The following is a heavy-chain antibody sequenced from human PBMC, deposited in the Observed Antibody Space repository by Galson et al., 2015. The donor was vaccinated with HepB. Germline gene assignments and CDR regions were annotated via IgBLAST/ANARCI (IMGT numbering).Heavy chain of an antibody. J-gene: IGHJ5*02. Sequence: SVKVSCKASEYIFTGYYMHWVRQAPGQGLEWVGWINPNSGATNYAQKFQGRVTMTTDTSTSTAYMELRSLTSDDTAMYYCVGDWYCSGRNCVDCFDPWGQGTLVTVSS. D-gene: IGHD2-15*01. CDR3: VGDWYCSGRNCVDCFDP. V-gene: IGHV1-2*02. CDR1: EYIFTGYY. CDR2: INPNSGAT.